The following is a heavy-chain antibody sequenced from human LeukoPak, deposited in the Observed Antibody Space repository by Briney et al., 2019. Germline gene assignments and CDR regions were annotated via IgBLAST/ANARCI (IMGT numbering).Heavy chain of an antibody. D-gene: IGHD2-2*01. CDR2: ISWNSGSI. J-gene: IGHJ4*02. CDR3: AKVANGGCSSTSCSYFDY. CDR1: GFTFDDYT. V-gene: IGHV3-9*01. Sequence: GGSLRLSCAASGFTFDDYTMHWVRQAPGKGLEWVSGISWNSGSIGYADSVKGRFTISRDNAKNSLYLQMNSLRAEDTALYYCAKVANGGCSSTSCSYFDYWGQGTLVTVSS.